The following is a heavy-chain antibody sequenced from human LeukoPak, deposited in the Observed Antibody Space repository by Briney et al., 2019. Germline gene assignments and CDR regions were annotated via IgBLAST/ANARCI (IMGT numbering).Heavy chain of an antibody. CDR3: ARVGGYYDSSGYDYFDY. CDR2: IKQDGSEK. CDR1: GFTFSSYW. Sequence: GGSLRLSCAASGFTFSSYWMSWVRQAPGKGLEWVANIKQDGSEKYYVDSVKGRFTISRDNAKNSLYLQMSSLRAEDTAVYYCARVGGYYDSSGYDYFDYWGQGTLVTVSS. V-gene: IGHV3-7*01. D-gene: IGHD3-22*01. J-gene: IGHJ4*02.